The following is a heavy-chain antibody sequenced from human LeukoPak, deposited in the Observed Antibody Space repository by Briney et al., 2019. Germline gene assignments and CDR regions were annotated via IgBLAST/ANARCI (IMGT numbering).Heavy chain of an antibody. CDR2: ISGSGGST. Sequence: GGSLRLSCAASGFTFSSYGMSWVRQAPGKGLEWVSAISGSGGSTYYADSVKGRFTISRDNAKNSLYLQMNSLRAEDTAVYYCARAGGGNWYLDYWGQGTLVTVSS. V-gene: IGHV3-23*01. J-gene: IGHJ4*02. CDR1: GFTFSSYG. CDR3: ARAGGGNWYLDY. D-gene: IGHD6-13*01.